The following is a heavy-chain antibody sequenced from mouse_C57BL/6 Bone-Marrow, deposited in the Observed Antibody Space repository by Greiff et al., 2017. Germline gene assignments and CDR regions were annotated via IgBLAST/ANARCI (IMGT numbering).Heavy chain of an antibody. CDR3: ARYGKKDYFDY. Sequence: VQLQQSGPGLVQPSQSLSITCTVSGFSLTSYGVHWVRQSPGKGLEWLGVIWSGGSTDYNAAFISRLSISKDNSKGQVFFNMNSLQADDTAIYYCARYGKKDYFDYWGQGTTLTVSS. V-gene: IGHV2-2*01. CDR2: IWSGGST. J-gene: IGHJ2*01. CDR1: GFSLTSYG. D-gene: IGHD2-1*01.